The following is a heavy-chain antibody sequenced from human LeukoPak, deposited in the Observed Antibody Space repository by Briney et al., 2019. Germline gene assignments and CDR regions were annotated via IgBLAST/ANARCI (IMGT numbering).Heavy chain of an antibody. Sequence: ASVKVSCKASGYTFTGYYMHWVRQAPGQGLEWMGRINPNRGCTNYAQKFQGRVTMTRETSISTAYMELSRLRSDDTAVYYCASPLGYCSGGSCGYWGQGPLVTVSS. CDR3: ASPLGYCSGGSCGY. CDR2: INPNRGCT. V-gene: IGHV1-2*06. J-gene: IGHJ4*02. D-gene: IGHD2-15*01. CDR1: GYTFTGYY.